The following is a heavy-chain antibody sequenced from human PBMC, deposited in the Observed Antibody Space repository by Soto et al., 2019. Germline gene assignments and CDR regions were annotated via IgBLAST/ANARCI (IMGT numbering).Heavy chain of an antibody. CDR3: AREDGYNNPLDY. CDR2: INPNSGGT. CDR1: GYTFTGYY. J-gene: IGHJ4*02. D-gene: IGHD4-4*01. Sequence: GASVKVSCQASGYTFTGYYMHWVRQAPGQGLEWMGWINPNSGGTNYAQKFQGRVTMTRDTSISTAYMELSRLRSDDTAVYYCAREDGYNNPLDYWGQGTLVTVSS. V-gene: IGHV1-2*02.